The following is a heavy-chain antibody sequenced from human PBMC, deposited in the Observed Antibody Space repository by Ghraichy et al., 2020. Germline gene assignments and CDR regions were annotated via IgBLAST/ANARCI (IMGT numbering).Heavy chain of an antibody. Sequence: GESLNISCAASGFTFSSYGMHWVRQAPGKGLEWVAFIRYDGSNKYYADSVKGRFTISRDNSKNTLYLQMNSLRAEDTAVYYCAKAYSSGWWEGVFDYWGQGTLVTVSS. CDR3: AKAYSSGWWEGVFDY. D-gene: IGHD6-19*01. V-gene: IGHV3-30*02. J-gene: IGHJ4*02. CDR2: IRYDGSNK. CDR1: GFTFSSYG.